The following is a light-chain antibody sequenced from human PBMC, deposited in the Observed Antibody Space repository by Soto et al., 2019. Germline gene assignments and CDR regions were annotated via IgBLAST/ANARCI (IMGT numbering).Light chain of an antibody. J-gene: IGKJ5*01. V-gene: IGKV3-11*01. Sequence: ETVLTQSPATLSLSPGERATLSCRASQSVSSYLAWYQQKPGHAPRLLIYDASNRATGIPARFSGSGSGTDFTLTISSLEPEDFAVYYCQQRSNWPPVTFGQGTRLEIK. CDR3: QQRSNWPPVT. CDR2: DAS. CDR1: QSVSSY.